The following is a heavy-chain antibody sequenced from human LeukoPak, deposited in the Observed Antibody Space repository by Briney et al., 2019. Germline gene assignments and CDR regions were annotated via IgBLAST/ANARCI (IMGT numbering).Heavy chain of an antibody. CDR3: AKDSSDYYFDY. J-gene: IGHJ4*02. CDR1: GFTFRSYG. V-gene: IGHV3-30*02. CDR2: IWYDEITK. Sequence: GGSLRLSCVASGFTFRSYGIHWVRQAPGKGLEWLAFIWYDEITKNYTDSVKGRFTISRDNSKNTLYVQMNSLRPDDTAVYYCAKDSSDYYFDYWGQGTLVTVSS. D-gene: IGHD3-22*01.